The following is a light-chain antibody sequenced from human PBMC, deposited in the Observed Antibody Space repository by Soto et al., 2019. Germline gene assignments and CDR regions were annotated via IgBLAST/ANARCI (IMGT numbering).Light chain of an antibody. Sequence: EIVLTQSPATPSLSPGERATLSCRASQSVSSYLAWYQQKPGQAPRLLIYDASNRATGIPARFSGSGSGTDFTLTISSLEPDDFAVYHRQQRSNWPRTFGQGTKV. V-gene: IGKV3-11*01. CDR3: QQRSNWPRT. CDR1: QSVSSY. J-gene: IGKJ1*01. CDR2: DAS.